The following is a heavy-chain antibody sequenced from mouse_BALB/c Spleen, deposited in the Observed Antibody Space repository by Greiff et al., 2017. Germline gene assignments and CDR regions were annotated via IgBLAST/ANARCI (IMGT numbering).Heavy chain of an antibody. D-gene: IGHD2-12*01. CDR3: ARGGKLYYYFDY. J-gene: IGHJ2*01. CDR1: GFTFSSYA. CDR2: ISSGGST. Sequence: EVKLVESGGGLVKPGGSLKLSCAASGFTFSSYAMSWVRQTPEKRLEWVASISSGGSTYYPDSVKGRFTISRDNARNILYLQMSSLRSEDTAMYYCARGGKLYYYFDYWGQGTTLTVSS. V-gene: IGHV5-6-5*01.